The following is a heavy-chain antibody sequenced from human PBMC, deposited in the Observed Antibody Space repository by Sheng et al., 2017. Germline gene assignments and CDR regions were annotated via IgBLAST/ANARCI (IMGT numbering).Heavy chain of an antibody. D-gene: IGHD2-21*01. Sequence: QVQLQESGPGLVKPSETLSLTCAVSGYSISSGYYWGWIRQPPGKGLEWIGSIYHSGSTYYNPSLKSRVTTSVDTSKNQFSLKLSSVTAADTAVYYCARGNNVVVIAMFDYWGQGTLVTVSS. CDR3: ARGNNVVVIAMFDY. CDR2: IYHSGST. J-gene: IGHJ4*02. CDR1: GYSISSGYY. V-gene: IGHV4-38-2*01.